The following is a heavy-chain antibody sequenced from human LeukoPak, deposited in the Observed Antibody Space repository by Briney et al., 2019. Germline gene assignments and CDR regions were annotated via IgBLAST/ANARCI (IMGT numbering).Heavy chain of an antibody. V-gene: IGHV3-53*01. CDR2: IYSGGST. D-gene: IGHD5-18*01. Sequence: GGSLRLSCAASGFTVSSNYMSWVRQAPGKGLEWVSVIYSGGSTYYADSVKGRFTISRDNSKNTLYPQMNSLRAEDTAVYYCARNWVDGYDDYWGQGTLVTVSS. CDR1: GFTVSSNY. J-gene: IGHJ4*02. CDR3: ARNWVDGYDDY.